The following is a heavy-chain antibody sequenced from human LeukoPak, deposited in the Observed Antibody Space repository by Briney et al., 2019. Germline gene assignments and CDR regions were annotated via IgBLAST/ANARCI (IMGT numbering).Heavy chain of an antibody. Sequence: AGSLRLSCQASGFTFSTYSMNWLRQVPGKGMEWVSSISSSSTYIFYADSVRGRFTISRDNPQSSLFLQMNSLRAEDTAVYYCARSVPAAPFDYWGQGTLVTVSS. CDR1: GFTFSTYS. J-gene: IGHJ4*02. CDR2: ISSSSTYI. CDR3: ARSVPAAPFDY. D-gene: IGHD2-2*01. V-gene: IGHV3-21*01.